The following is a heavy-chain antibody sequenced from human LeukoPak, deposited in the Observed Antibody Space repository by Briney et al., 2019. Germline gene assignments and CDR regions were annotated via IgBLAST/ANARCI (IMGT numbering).Heavy chain of an antibody. Sequence: SYISSSGSTIYYADSVKGRFTISRDNAKNSLYLQMNSLRAEDTAVYYCASATRGYSYGSDYWGQGTLVTVSS. J-gene: IGHJ4*02. CDR2: ISSSGSTI. D-gene: IGHD5-18*01. V-gene: IGHV3-11*01. CDR3: ASATRGYSYGSDY.